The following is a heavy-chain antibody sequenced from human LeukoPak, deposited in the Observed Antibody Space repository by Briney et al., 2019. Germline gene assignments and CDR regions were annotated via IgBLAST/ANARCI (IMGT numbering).Heavy chain of an antibody. Sequence: PGGSLRLSCTASEFSFNNYGMHGVRQAPGKGLEWVAVISYDGSDKYYADSVKGRFTISRDYSKNTLYLRADGLRVEDTAVYCDVKDLGYQDAWGQGTLVTVSS. D-gene: IGHD2-2*01. V-gene: IGHV3-30*18. J-gene: IGHJ5*02. CDR2: ISYDGSDK. CDR1: EFSFNNYG. CDR3: VKDLGYQDA.